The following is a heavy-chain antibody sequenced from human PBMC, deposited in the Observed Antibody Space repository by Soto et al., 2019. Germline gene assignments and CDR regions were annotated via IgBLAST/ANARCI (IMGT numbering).Heavy chain of an antibody. CDR1: GGSFNTYY. CDR2: IYTSGSP. J-gene: IGHJ5*01. Sequence: SETLSLTCTVSGGSFNTYYWSWIRQPAGKGLEWIGHIYTSGSPTYNPSLTSRVTMSVDSSKNQFSMKLGSVTAADTAVYYCARDAARGSWTWFDYWGQGSLVTVSS. V-gene: IGHV4-4*07. D-gene: IGHD6-13*01. CDR3: ARDAARGSWTWFDY.